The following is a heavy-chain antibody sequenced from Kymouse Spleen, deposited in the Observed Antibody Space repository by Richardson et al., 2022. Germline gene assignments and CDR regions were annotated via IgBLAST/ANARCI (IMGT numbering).Heavy chain of an antibody. CDR2: ISWNSGSI. CDR1: GFTFDDYA. Sequence: EVQLVESGGGLVQPGRSLRLSCAASGFTFDDYAMHWVRQAPGKGLEWVSGISWNSGSIGYADSVKGRFTISRDNAKNSLYLQMNSLRAEDTALYYCAKDGGVAGTGYYYYYGMDVWGQGTTVTVSS. J-gene: IGHJ6*02. CDR3: AKDGGVAGTGYYYYYGMDV. D-gene: IGHD6-19*01. V-gene: IGHV3-9*01.